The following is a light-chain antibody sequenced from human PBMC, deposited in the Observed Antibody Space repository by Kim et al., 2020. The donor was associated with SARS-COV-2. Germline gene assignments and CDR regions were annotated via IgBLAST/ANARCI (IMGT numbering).Light chain of an antibody. J-gene: IGLJ2*01. CDR2: GRN. Sequence: AVGQTVRVTCQGDNLRSHNATRDQQKPGQAPVVVIYGRNDRLSGIPDRFSGSSTGDTASLTINGAQAEDEADYYCNSRDSSTNQLVFGGGTKLTVL. CDR1: NLRSHN. CDR3: NSRDSSTNQLV. V-gene: IGLV3-19*01.